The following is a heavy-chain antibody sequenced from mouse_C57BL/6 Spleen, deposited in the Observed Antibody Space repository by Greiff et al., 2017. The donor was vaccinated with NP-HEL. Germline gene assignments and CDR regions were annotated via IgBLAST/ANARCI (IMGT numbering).Heavy chain of an antibody. CDR3: ARERSTVPYAMDY. V-gene: IGHV1-4*01. Sequence: QVRLQQSGAELARPGASVKMSCKASGYTFTSYTMHWVKQRPGQGLEWIGYINPSSGYTKYNQKFKDKATLTADKSSSTAYMQLSSLTSEDSAVYYCARERSTVPYAMDYWGQGTSVTVSS. CDR2: INPSSGYT. J-gene: IGHJ4*01. D-gene: IGHD1-1*01. CDR1: GYTFTSYT.